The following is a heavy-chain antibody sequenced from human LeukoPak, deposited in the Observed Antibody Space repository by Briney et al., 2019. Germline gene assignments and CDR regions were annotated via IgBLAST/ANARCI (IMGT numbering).Heavy chain of an antibody. CDR1: DYTYTSYG. Sequence: ASVKVSCKASDYTYTSYGISWVRQAPGQGLEWMGWISGYNGNTNYAQKFQARVTMTTDTSTTTAYMELRSPRSDDTAVYYCARDYTGYFPWGQGTLVIVSS. J-gene: IGHJ5*02. D-gene: IGHD3-9*01. V-gene: IGHV1-18*01. CDR2: ISGYNGNT. CDR3: ARDYTGYFP.